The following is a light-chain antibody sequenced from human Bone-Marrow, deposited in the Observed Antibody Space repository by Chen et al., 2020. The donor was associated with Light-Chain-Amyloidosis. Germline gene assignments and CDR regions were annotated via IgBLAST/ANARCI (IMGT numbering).Light chain of an antibody. CDR3: QSADSSGTYEVI. CDR1: DLPTKY. CDR2: SDT. Sequence: SYELTQPPSVSVSPGQTARITCSGDDLPTKYAYWYQQKPGQAPVLVIHSDTERPSGISERFSGSSSETPGTLTISGVQAEDGADYHCQSADSSGTYEVIFGGGTKLTVL. V-gene: IGLV3-25*03. J-gene: IGLJ2*01.